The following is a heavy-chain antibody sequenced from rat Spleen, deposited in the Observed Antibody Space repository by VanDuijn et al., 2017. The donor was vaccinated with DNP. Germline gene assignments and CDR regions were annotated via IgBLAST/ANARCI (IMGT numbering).Heavy chain of an antibody. V-gene: IGHV2S12*01. CDR1: GFSLTSYG. J-gene: IGHJ2*01. D-gene: IGHD1-3*01. CDR2: ISSGGRT. CDR3: TRDVPNYLDY. Sequence: QVQLKESGPGLVQPSQTLSLTCTVSGFSLTSYGVSWVRQPPGKGLEWIAAISSGGRTYSNSVLKSRLSISRDTSKSQVFLQMDSLQTEETAIYFCTRDVPNYLDYWGQGVMVTVSS.